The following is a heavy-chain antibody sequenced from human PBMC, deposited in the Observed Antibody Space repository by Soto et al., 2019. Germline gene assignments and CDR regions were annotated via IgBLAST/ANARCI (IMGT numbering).Heavy chain of an antibody. CDR2: TYYRSKWYN. CDR3: ARDRYYGSGSWPYGMDV. CDR1: GDSVSGNSAA. V-gene: IGHV6-1*01. D-gene: IGHD3-10*01. J-gene: IGHJ6*02. Sequence: SQTLSLTCAMSGDSVSGNSAALNWIRQSPSRGLEWLGRTYYRSKWYNDYAVSVKSRITINPDTSKNQFSLQLNSVTPEDTAVYYCARDRYYGSGSWPYGMDVWGQGTTVTVSS.